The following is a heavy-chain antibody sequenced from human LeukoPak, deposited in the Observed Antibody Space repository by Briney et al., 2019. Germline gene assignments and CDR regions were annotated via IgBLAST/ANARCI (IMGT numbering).Heavy chain of an antibody. Sequence: SETLSLTCTVSGGSFSSGGYSWSWIRQPPGKGLEWLGYIHHSGNTYYTPSLKSRVTISVDRPKNQFSLKLSSVTAADTAVYYCATRRGYTYGYDSWGQGTLVTVSS. V-gene: IGHV4-30-2*01. D-gene: IGHD5-18*01. CDR1: GGSFSSGGYS. CDR3: ATRRGYTYGYDS. J-gene: IGHJ4*02. CDR2: IHHSGNT.